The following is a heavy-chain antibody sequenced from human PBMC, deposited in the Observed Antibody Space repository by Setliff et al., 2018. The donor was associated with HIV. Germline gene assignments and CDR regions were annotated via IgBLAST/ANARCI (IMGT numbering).Heavy chain of an antibody. J-gene: IGHJ6*02. CDR1: GFTVDTGA. Sequence: GESLKISCAASGFTVDTGAMNWVRQAPGKGLEWVSTIGCWGTCTFYADSVKGRFAISGDPSTNTLYLQMNRLSAEDTAVYYCARDLDPFFAMEIWGQGTTVTV. V-gene: IGHV3-23*01. CDR2: IGCWGTCT. CDR3: ARDLDPFFAMEI.